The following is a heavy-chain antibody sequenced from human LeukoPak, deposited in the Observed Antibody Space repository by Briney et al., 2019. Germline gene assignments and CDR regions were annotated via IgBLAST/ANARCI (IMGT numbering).Heavy chain of an antibody. J-gene: IGHJ2*01. V-gene: IGHV3-48*02. D-gene: IGHD1-14*01. CDR3: ARDNLHPYWYFDL. Sequence: GGSLRLSCVASGFTFSSHSMNWVRQAPGKGQEWISYISSSDTMYYADSVKGRFTISRDNAENSLYLQMNSLRDEDTAMYYCARDNLHPYWYFDLWGRGTRVTVSS. CDR2: ISSSDTM. CDR1: GFTFSSHS.